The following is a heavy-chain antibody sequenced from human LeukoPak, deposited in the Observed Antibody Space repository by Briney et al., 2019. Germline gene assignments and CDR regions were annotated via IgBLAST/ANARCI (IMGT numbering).Heavy chain of an antibody. V-gene: IGHV4-30-4*08. Sequence: SETLSLTCTVSGGSISSGGYYWSWIRQHPGKGLEWIGYIYYSGSTYYNPSLKSRVTISVDTSKNQFSLKLSSVTAADTAVYYCARKPIDDYAQSAGDYWGQGTLVTVSS. CDR3: ARKPIDDYAQSAGDY. CDR2: IYYSGST. CDR1: GGSISSGGYY. D-gene: IGHD4-17*01. J-gene: IGHJ4*02.